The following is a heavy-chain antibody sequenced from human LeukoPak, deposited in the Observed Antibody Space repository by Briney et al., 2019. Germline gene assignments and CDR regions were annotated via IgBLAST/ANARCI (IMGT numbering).Heavy chain of an antibody. D-gene: IGHD6-19*01. CDR3: ARDYSSGWYGLGAFDI. Sequence: KSGGSLRLSCAASGFTFSSYSMNWVRQAPGKGLEWVSSISSSSSYIYYADSVKGRFTTSRDNAKNSLYLQMNSLRAEDTAVYYCARDYSSGWYGLGAFDIWGQGTMVTVSS. J-gene: IGHJ3*02. CDR2: ISSSSSYI. CDR1: GFTFSSYS. V-gene: IGHV3-21*01.